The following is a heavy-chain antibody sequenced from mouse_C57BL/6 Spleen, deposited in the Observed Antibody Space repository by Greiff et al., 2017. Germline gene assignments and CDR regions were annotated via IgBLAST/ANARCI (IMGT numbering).Heavy chain of an antibody. CDR2: ISDGGSYT. CDR1: GFTFSSYA. J-gene: IGHJ4*01. D-gene: IGHD2-3*01. V-gene: IGHV5-4*01. Sequence: EVQEVESGGGLVKPGGSLKLSCAASGFTFSSYAMSWVRQTPEKRLEWVATISDGGSYTYYPDNVKGRFTISRDNAKNNLYLQMSHLKSEDTAMYYCARDDGYYVRDYAMDYWGQGTSVTVSS. CDR3: ARDDGYYVRDYAMDY.